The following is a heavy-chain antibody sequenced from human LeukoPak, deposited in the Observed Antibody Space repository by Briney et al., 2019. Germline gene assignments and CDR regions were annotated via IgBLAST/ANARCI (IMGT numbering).Heavy chain of an antibody. V-gene: IGHV7-4-1*02. Sequence: ASVKVSCKASGYTFTSYGISWVRQAPGQGLDLMGWVYTNTGNPTYVQGFTGRFVFSLDTSVSTAYLQISSLKAEDTAVYYCARGYDTTGYYPYWGQGTQVTVSS. D-gene: IGHD3-22*01. CDR1: GYTFTSYG. CDR3: ARGYDTTGYYPY. J-gene: IGHJ4*02. CDR2: VYTNTGNP.